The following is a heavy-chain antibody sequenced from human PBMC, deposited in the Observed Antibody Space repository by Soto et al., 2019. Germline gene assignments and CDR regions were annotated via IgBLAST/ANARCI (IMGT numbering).Heavy chain of an antibody. CDR3: ARDREEGYYDSSGYGVYYYYGMDV. J-gene: IGHJ6*02. CDR1: GYTFTSYG. CDR2: ISAYNGNT. D-gene: IGHD3-22*01. V-gene: IGHV1-18*04. Sequence: ASVKVSCKASGYTFTSYGISWVRQAPGQGLEWMGWISAYNGNTNYAQKLQGRVTMTTDTSTSTAYMELRSLRSDDTAVYYCARDREEGYYDSSGYGVYYYYGMDVWGQGTTVTVSS.